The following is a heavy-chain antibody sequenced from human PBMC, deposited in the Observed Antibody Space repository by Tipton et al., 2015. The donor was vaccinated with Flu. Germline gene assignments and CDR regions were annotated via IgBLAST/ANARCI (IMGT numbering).Heavy chain of an antibody. V-gene: IGHV3-7*03. J-gene: IGHJ6*02. Sequence: QLVQSGGGLVQPGGSLRLSCAASGFPFSSYWMSWVRQAPGKGLEWVANINQDGSEKYYVDSLKGRFTISRDNAKNSLYLQMNSLRAEDTAVYYCARDHPPSITVLGEITDYFGMDVWGQGTTVTVSS. CDR1: GFPFSSYW. CDR3: ARDHPPSITVLGEITDYFGMDV. D-gene: IGHD3-3*01. CDR2: INQDGSEK.